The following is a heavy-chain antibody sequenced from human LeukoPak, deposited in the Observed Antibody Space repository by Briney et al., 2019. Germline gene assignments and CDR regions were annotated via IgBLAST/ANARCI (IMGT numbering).Heavy chain of an antibody. V-gene: IGHV3-11*04. CDR2: ISSSGSTI. D-gene: IGHD2-21*02. CDR3: ARAGGDFDAFDF. Sequence: GGSLRLSYAASGFTFSDYYMNWIRQAPGKGLEWVSYISSSGSTIYYADSVKGRFTISRDNAKNSLYLQMNSLRAEDTAVYFCARAGGDFDAFDFWGQGTLVTVSS. CDR1: GFTFSDYY. J-gene: IGHJ3*01.